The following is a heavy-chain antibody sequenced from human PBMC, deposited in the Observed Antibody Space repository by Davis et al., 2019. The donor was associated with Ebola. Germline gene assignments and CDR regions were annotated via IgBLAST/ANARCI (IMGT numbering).Heavy chain of an antibody. J-gene: IGHJ4*02. CDR2: IKQDGSEK. CDR1: GFTFSSYW. Sequence: PGGSLRLSCAASGFTFSSYWMSWVRQAPGKGLEWVANIKQDGSEKYYVDSVKGRFTISRDNAKNSLYLQMNSLRVEDTAVYYCAREYSSSWYGFDYWGQGTLVTVSS. D-gene: IGHD6-13*01. CDR3: AREYSSSWYGFDY. V-gene: IGHV3-7*03.